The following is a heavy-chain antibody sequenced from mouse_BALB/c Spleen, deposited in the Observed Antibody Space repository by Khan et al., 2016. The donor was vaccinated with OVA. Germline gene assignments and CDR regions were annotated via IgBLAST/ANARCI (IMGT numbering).Heavy chain of an antibody. CDR2: TYPGGGYT. V-gene: IGHV1-63*02. D-gene: IGHD3-1*01. J-gene: IGHJ2*02. CDR3: ARRREARATWDYFDY. Sequence: QIQLVQSGTEVVRPGTSVKMSCKAAGYTFTHYWIGWVKQRPGHGLEWIGDTYPGGGYTNYNEKFKGKATLTADTSSSTAYMQLSGLTSEDTDIYYCARRREARATWDYFDYWGQGTSLIVSS. CDR1: GYTFTHYW.